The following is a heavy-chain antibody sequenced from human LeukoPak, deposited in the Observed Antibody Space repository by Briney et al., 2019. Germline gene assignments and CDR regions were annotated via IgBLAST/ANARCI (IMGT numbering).Heavy chain of an antibody. CDR3: AKVTGDYYDTSGAFDY. J-gene: IGHJ4*02. V-gene: IGHV3-33*06. CDR1: GYIFSSYG. Sequence: GGSPRLSCAASGYIFSSYGMHWVRQAPGKGLEWVARIWHDGSNDDYADSVKGRFTISRGNSKNTLYLQMNSLRAEDTAIYYCAKVTGDYYDTSGAFDYWGQGTLVTVSS. D-gene: IGHD3-22*01. CDR2: IWHDGSND.